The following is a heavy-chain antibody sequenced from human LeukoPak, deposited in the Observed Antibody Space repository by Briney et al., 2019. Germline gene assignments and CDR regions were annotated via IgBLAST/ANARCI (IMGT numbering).Heavy chain of an antibody. J-gene: IGHJ5*02. CDR1: GYTFTSYD. V-gene: IGHV1-8*03. Sequence: ASVKVSCKASGYTFTSYDINWVRQATGQGLEWMGWMNPNSGNTGYAQKFQGRVTITRNTSISTAYMKLSSLRSEDTAVHYGARVPYDFWSGYYTGRWFDPWGQGTLVTVSS. CDR3: ARVPYDFWSGYYTGRWFDP. CDR2: MNPNSGNT. D-gene: IGHD3-3*01.